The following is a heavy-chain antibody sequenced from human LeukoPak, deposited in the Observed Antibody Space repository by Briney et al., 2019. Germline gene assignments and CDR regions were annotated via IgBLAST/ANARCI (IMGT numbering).Heavy chain of an antibody. Sequence: HPGGSLRLSCAASGFTFSNYWMHWVRQAPGKGLVWVSRIESDGTSTSYADSVKGRFTISRDNAKNTLYLQMNSLRDEDTAVYYCASDVAYKFDYWGQGTLVTFSS. CDR2: IESDGTST. J-gene: IGHJ4*02. V-gene: IGHV3-74*01. D-gene: IGHD1-1*01. CDR1: GFTFSNYW. CDR3: ASDVAYKFDY.